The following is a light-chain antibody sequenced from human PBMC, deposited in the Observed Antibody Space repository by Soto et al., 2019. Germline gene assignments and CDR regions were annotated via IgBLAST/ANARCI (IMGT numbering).Light chain of an antibody. Sequence: VLKQSPGTLSLYPGERATLSCRASQTVSSSFLAWYQQTPGQAPRLLIYAASSRATGIPDRFSGSGSGTDFTVTIDGLEPEDFAVYYCQQYGSSPLTFGGVTKVDIK. V-gene: IGKV3-20*01. CDR2: AAS. J-gene: IGKJ4*01. CDR3: QQYGSSPLT. CDR1: QTVSSSF.